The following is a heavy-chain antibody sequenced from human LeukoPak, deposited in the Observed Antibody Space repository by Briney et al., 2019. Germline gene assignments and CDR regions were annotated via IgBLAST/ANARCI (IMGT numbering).Heavy chain of an antibody. Sequence: PGGSLRLSCAASGFTFSSYSMNWVRQAPGKGLEWVSSISSSSSYIDYADSVKGRFTISRDNAKNSLYLQMNSLRAEDTAVYYCARDIGGFGSSSWYSYYGMDVWGQGTTVTVSS. CDR2: ISSSSSYI. CDR3: ARDIGGFGSSSWYSYYGMDV. D-gene: IGHD6-13*01. V-gene: IGHV3-21*01. CDR1: GFTFSSYS. J-gene: IGHJ6*02.